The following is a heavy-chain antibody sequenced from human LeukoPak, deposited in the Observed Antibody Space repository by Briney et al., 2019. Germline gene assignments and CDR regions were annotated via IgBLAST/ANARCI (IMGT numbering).Heavy chain of an antibody. CDR2: IYYSGST. CDR1: GGSISSYY. D-gene: IGHD2-15*01. J-gene: IGHJ2*01. Sequence: PSETLSLTCTVSGGSISSYYWSWIRQPPGKGLEWIGYIYYSGSTNYNPSLKSRVTISVDTSKNQFSLKLSSVTAADTAVYYCARHVRTPRYWYFDLWGRGTLVTVSS. V-gene: IGHV4-59*08. CDR3: ARHVRTPRYWYFDL.